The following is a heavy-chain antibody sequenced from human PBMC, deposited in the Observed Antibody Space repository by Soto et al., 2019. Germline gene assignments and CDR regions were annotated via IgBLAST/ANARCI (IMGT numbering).Heavy chain of an antibody. CDR3: ARAPELAPERYYFDY. J-gene: IGHJ4*02. V-gene: IGHV4-59*01. D-gene: IGHD1-7*01. CDR2: IYYSGST. CDR1: GGSISSYY. Sequence: SETLSLTCTVSGGSISSYYWSWIRQPPGKGLEWIGYIYYSGSTNYNPSLKSRVTISVDTSKNQFSLKLSSVTAADTAVYYCARAPELAPERYYFDYWGQGTLVTVSS.